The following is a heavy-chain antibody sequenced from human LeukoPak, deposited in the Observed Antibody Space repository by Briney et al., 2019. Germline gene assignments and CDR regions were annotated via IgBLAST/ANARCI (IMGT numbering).Heavy chain of an antibody. J-gene: IGHJ6*03. CDR1: GYTFTSYD. V-gene: IGHV1-8*01. CDR2: LNPNSDNT. D-gene: IGHD2-2*01. CDR3: ARDQRYCSSTSCYYYYMDV. Sequence: ASVKVSCKASGYTFTSYDINWVRQATGQGLEWMGWLNPNSDNTGYAQKFQGRVTMTRNTSISTAYMELSSLRSEDTAVYYCARDQRYCSSTSCYYYYMDVWGKGTTVTVSS.